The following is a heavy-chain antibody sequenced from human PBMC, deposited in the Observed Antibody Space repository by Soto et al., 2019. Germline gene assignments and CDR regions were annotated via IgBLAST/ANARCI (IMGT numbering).Heavy chain of an antibody. CDR3: ARLYCSSTSCYANYYYGMDV. D-gene: IGHD2-2*01. V-gene: IGHV1-69*02. CDR1: GGTFSSYT. CDR2: IIPILGIA. J-gene: IGHJ6*02. Sequence: QVQLVQSGAEVKKPGSSVKVSCKASGGTFSSYTISWVRQAPGQGLEWMGRIIPILGIANYAQKFQGRVTITADKSTSTAYMELSSLRSEDTAVYYFARLYCSSTSCYANYYYGMDVWGQGTTVTVSS.